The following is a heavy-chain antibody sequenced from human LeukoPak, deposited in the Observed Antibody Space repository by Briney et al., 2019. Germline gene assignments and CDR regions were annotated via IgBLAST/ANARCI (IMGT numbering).Heavy chain of an antibody. CDR1: GASLCSGNQY. D-gene: IGHD3-22*01. Sequence: PPQTLSLTRTVSGASLCSGNQYWNWIRQRPGEGLEWIESIHPSGRLYNNPSLESRVTISLHTSKSHSSLTLNSVTAADTGGYFCLRGLDSRKLGYWGQGTLVTVSS. CDR2: IHPSGRL. J-gene: IGHJ4*02. V-gene: IGHV4-31*03. CDR3: LRGLDSRKLGY.